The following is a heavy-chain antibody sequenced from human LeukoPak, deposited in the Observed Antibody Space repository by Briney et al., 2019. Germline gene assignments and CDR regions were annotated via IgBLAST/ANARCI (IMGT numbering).Heavy chain of an antibody. CDR3: AKDVRIPDDYGDYVFDY. D-gene: IGHD4-17*01. CDR2: ISGSGGST. Sequence: GGSLRLSCAASGFTFSSYALSWVRQAPGKGLEWVSAISGSGGSTYYADSVKGRFTISRDNSKNTLYLQMNSLRAEDTAVYYCAKDVRIPDDYGDYVFDYWGQGTLVTVSS. J-gene: IGHJ4*02. CDR1: GFTFSSYA. V-gene: IGHV3-23*01.